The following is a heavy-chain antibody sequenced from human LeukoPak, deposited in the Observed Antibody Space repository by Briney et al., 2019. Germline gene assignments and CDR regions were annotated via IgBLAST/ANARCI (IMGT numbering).Heavy chain of an antibody. J-gene: IGHJ4*02. D-gene: IGHD5-18*01. CDR2: IYRGGST. Sequence: GGSLRLSCAASGFTVSSNSMSWVRQAPGKGLEWVSVIYRGGSTYYADSVKGRFTISRDNAKNSLYLQMNSLRAEDTAVYYCASGRGYSYGLDYWGQGTLVTVSS. CDR3: ASGRGYSYGLDY. V-gene: IGHV3-66*01. CDR1: GFTVSSNS.